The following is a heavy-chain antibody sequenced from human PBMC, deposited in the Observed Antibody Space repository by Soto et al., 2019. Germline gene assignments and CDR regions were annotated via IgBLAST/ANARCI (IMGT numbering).Heavy chain of an antibody. CDR3: ARSGEDYKYSYGHTTDY. Sequence: ASVKVSCKASGYTFTSYDINWVRQATGQGLEWMGWMNPNSGNTGYAQKFQGRVTMTRNTSISTAYMELSSLRSEDTAVYYCARSGEDYKYSYGHTTDYWGQGTLVTVSS. J-gene: IGHJ4*02. CDR1: GYTFTSYD. CDR2: MNPNSGNT. V-gene: IGHV1-8*01. D-gene: IGHD5-18*01.